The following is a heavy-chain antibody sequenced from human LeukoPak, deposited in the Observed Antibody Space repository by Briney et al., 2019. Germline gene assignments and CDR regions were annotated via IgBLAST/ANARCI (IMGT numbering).Heavy chain of an antibody. J-gene: IGHJ4*02. Sequence: SETLSLTCPVSRGSISSYYWSWIRQPPGKGLEWIGYIYYSGSTNYNPSLKSRVTISVDTSKNQFSLKLSSVTAADTAVYYCARLEAVATYFDYWGQGTLVTVSS. CDR2: IYYSGST. D-gene: IGHD5-12*01. CDR3: ARLEAVATYFDY. V-gene: IGHV4-59*01. CDR1: RGSISSYY.